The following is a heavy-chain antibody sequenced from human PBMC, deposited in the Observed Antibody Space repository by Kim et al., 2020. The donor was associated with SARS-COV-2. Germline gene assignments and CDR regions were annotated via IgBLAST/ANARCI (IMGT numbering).Heavy chain of an antibody. D-gene: IGHD4-17*01. Sequence: YHPPPKSRVTLSVAPSKNQFSRKLSSVTAADTAVYYCARSIDYLAWFDPWGQGTLVTVSS. CDR3: ARSIDYLAWFDP. V-gene: IGHV4-59*01. J-gene: IGHJ5*02.